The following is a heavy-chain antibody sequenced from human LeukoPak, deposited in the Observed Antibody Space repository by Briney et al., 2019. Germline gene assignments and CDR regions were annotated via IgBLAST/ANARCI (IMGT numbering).Heavy chain of an antibody. Sequence: PSETLSLTCTVSGGSISSGGYYWSWIRQHPGKGLEWIGYIYYSGSTYYNPSLKSRVTISVDTSKNQFSLKLSSVTAADTAVYYCARSPLNYYDSSGYYCFDIWGQGTMVTVSS. V-gene: IGHV4-31*03. CDR3: ARSPLNYYDSSGYYCFDI. CDR1: GGSISSGGYY. D-gene: IGHD3-22*01. CDR2: IYYSGST. J-gene: IGHJ3*02.